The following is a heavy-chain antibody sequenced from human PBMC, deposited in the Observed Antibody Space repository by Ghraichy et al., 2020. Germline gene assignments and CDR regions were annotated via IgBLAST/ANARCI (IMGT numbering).Heavy chain of an antibody. D-gene: IGHD2-15*01. Sequence: ASVKVSFKASGYTFTGYYMHWVRQAPGQGLEWMGWINPNSGGTNYAQKFQGWVTMTRDTSISTAYMELSRLRSDDTAVYYCARVPENCSGGSCYAWFDPWGQGTLVTVSS. CDR2: INPNSGGT. CDR1: GYTFTGYY. V-gene: IGHV1-2*04. CDR3: ARVPENCSGGSCYAWFDP. J-gene: IGHJ5*02.